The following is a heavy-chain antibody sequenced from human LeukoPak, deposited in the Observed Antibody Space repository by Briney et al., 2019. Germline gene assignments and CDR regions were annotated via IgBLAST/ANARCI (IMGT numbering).Heavy chain of an antibody. CDR1: GFTLSSYA. CDR2: ISGSGGST. J-gene: IGHJ4*02. Sequence: PGGSLRLSCAASGFTLSSYAMSWVRQAPGKGLEWVSAISGSGGSTYYADSVKGRFTISRDNSKNTLYLQMNSLRAEDTAVYYCAKGPYDFWSGYVDYWGQGTLVTVSS. D-gene: IGHD3-3*01. CDR3: AKGPYDFWSGYVDY. V-gene: IGHV3-23*01.